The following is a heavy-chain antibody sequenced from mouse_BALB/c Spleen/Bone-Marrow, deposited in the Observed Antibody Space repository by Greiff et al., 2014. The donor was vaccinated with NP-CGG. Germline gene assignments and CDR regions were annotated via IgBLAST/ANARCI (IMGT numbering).Heavy chain of an antibody. CDR2: INPSSGYT. J-gene: IGHJ4*01. CDR1: GYTFTTYT. CDR3: AKRDIYYGYDGNAMDY. V-gene: IGHV1-4*01. D-gene: IGHD2-2*01. Sequence: VQLQQPGAELARPGASVKMSCKASGYTFTTYTMHWVKQRPGQGLEWIGYINPSSGYTNYNQKFKDKATLTADKSSSTAYMQLSSLTSEDSAVYFCAKRDIYYGYDGNAMDYWGQGTSVTVSS.